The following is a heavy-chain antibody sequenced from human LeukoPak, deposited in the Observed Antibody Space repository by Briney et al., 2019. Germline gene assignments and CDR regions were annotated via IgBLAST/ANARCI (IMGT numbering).Heavy chain of an antibody. D-gene: IGHD6-19*01. CDR2: ISWNSGSI. Sequence: GRSLRLSCAASGFTFDDYAMHWVRQAPGKGLEWVSGISWNSGSIGYADSVKGRFTISRDNAKNSLYLQMNSLRAEDTALYYCAKGNIAVAGTLYYYGMDVWGQGTTVTVSS. CDR3: AKGNIAVAGTLYYYGMDV. CDR1: GFTFDDYA. V-gene: IGHV3-9*01. J-gene: IGHJ6*02.